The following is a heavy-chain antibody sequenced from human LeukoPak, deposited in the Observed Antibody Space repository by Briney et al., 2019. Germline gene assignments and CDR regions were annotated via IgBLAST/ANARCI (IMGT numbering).Heavy chain of an antibody. CDR2: MNPNSGNT. CDR1: GGTFTSYD. Sequence: ASVKVSCKASGGTFTSYDINWVRQATGQGLEWMGWMNPNSGNTGYAQKFQGRVTMTRNTSISTAYMELSSLRSEDTAVYYCARGRSPGTSMEYYYYMDVWGKGTTVTVSS. D-gene: IGHD1-1*01. V-gene: IGHV1-8*01. CDR3: ARGRSPGTSMEYYYYMDV. J-gene: IGHJ6*03.